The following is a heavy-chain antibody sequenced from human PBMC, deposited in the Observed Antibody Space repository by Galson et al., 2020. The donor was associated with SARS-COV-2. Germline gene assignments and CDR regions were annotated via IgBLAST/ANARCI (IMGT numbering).Heavy chain of an antibody. Sequence: SETRSLTCTVSGGSNTSSSHYWGRNRHPPGEGPESLGRINHRESTYHNPSLTRRDTMSVDTSKNQFSLKLSSVTAADTAVYCCARQILTGYYSFYYFDYWGQGTLVTVSS. J-gene: IGHJ4*02. D-gene: IGHD3-9*01. CDR3: ARQILTGYYSFYYFDY. V-gene: IGHV4-39*01. CDR2: INHREST. CDR1: GGSNTSSSHY.